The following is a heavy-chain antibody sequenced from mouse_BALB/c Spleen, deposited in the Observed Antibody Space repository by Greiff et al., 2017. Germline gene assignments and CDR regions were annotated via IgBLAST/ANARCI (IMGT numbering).Heavy chain of an antibody. J-gene: IGHJ4*01. D-gene: IGHD2-14*01. V-gene: IGHV1-66*01. CDR2: IFPGSGNT. CDR3: ARGGYRYDGDYAMDY. Sequence: VKLQESGPELVKPGASVKISCKASGYSFTSYYIHWVKQRPGQGLEWIGWIFPGSGNTKYNEKFKGKATLTADTSSSTAYMQLSSLTSEDSAVYFCARGGYRYDGDYAMDYWGQGTSVTVSS. CDR1: GYSFTSYY.